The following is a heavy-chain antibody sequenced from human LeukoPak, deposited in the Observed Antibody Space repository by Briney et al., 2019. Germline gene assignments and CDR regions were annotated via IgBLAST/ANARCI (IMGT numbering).Heavy chain of an antibody. V-gene: IGHV4-59*01. CDR1: GGSISSYY. CDR3: ARGSLYSYGYRY. D-gene: IGHD5-18*01. Sequence: SETLFLTCTVSGGSISSYYWSWIRQPPGKGLERIGYIYYSGSTNYNPSLKSRVTISVDTSRNQFSLKLSSVTAADTAVYYCARGSLYSYGYRYWGQGTLVTVSS. J-gene: IGHJ4*02. CDR2: IYYSGST.